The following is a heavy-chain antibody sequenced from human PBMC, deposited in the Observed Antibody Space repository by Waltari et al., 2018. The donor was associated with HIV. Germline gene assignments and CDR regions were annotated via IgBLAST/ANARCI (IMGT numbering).Heavy chain of an antibody. J-gene: IGHJ4*02. CDR1: GFMFTSYW. CDR2: IKQDGSEK. Sequence: EVLLVESGGGSVQPGGSLRLSCTASGFMFTSYWMSWVRQAPGKGLEWVANIKQDGSEKYYVDSVKGRFTISRDNAKNSLYLQMNSLRAEDTAMYYCATSRTFDYWGQGTLVTVSS. V-gene: IGHV3-7*01. CDR3: ATSRTFDY. D-gene: IGHD2-2*01.